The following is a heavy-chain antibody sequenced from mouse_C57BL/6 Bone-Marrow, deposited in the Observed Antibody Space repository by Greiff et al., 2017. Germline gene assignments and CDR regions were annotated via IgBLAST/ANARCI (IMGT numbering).Heavy chain of an antibody. V-gene: IGHV1-50*01. CDR2: IDPYDSYT. Sequence: QVQLQQPGAELVKPGASVKLSCKASGYTFTSYWMQWVKQRPGQGLEWIGEIDPYDSYTNYNQKFKGKATLTVDTSSSTAYMQLSSLTSEDSAVYYCAREDWDWYFDVWGTGTTVTVSS. J-gene: IGHJ1*03. CDR3: AREDWDWYFDV. D-gene: IGHD4-1*01. CDR1: GYTFTSYW.